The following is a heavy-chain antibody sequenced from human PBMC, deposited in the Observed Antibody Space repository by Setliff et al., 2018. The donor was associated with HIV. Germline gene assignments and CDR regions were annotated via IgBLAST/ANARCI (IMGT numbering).Heavy chain of an antibody. Sequence: SETLSLTCTVSGASISSSHYYWGWIRQPPGKGLEWIGSICNTGSIHYNPSLESRVTISVDTSKNDFSLKMTSVTAADTAVYYCARVPTRATADYYYHYRDGWGKGTTVTVSS. CDR2: ICNTGSI. V-gene: IGHV4-39*02. D-gene: IGHD6-13*01. CDR3: ARVPTRATADYYYHYRDG. J-gene: IGHJ6*03. CDR1: GASISSSHYY.